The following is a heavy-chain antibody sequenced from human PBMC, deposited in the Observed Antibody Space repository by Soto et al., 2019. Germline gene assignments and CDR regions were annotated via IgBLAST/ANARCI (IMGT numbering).Heavy chain of an antibody. D-gene: IGHD3-10*01. J-gene: IGHJ6*02. Sequence: QVQLVQSGAEVKRPGSSVKVSCKASGDMFRNSAFTWVRQAPGQGLAWMGVIIPLFRKTDVAQNFQGRVTFTADESTSSLYMEVSSLTSEDTAVYSCARARLSNGDPNIYFFSGLDVWGQGTTITVSS. V-gene: IGHV1-69*01. CDR3: ARARLSNGDPNIYFFSGLDV. CDR2: IIPLFRKT. CDR1: GDMFRNSA.